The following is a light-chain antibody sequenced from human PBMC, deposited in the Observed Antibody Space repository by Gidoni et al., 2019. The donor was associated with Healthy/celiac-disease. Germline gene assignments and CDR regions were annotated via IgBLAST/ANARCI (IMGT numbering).Light chain of an antibody. J-gene: IGKJ4*01. CDR2: SAS. V-gene: IGKV1-12*01. CDR3: QQANSSPLT. CDR1: QGISSW. Sequence: DIQMTQSPSSVSASVGDRVTITCRASQGISSWLAWYQQKPGQAPRLLIYSASTLYTGVPSRFSGSGSGTDFTLTISSLQPEDFVTYYCQQANSSPLTFGGGTKVEIK.